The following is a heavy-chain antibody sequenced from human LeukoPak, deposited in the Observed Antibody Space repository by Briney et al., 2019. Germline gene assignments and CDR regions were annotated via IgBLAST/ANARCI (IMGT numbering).Heavy chain of an antibody. CDR2: INHSGST. CDR1: GGSFSGYY. J-gene: IGHJ5*02. CDR3: ARQDYYYDSSGYPSWFDP. Sequence: SETLSLTCAVYGGSFSGYYWSWIRQPPGKGLEWIGEINHSGSTNYNPSLKSRVTISVDTSKNQFSLKLSSVTAADTAVYYCARQDYYYDSSGYPSWFDPWGQGTLVTVSS. V-gene: IGHV4-34*01. D-gene: IGHD3-22*01.